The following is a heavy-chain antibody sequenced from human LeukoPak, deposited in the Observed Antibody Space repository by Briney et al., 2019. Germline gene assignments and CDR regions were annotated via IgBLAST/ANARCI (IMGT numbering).Heavy chain of an antibody. D-gene: IGHD3-22*01. CDR3: ARSYYYDSSGYYY. V-gene: IGHV4-39*01. CDR1: GGSISSSSYY. CDR2: IYYSGST. J-gene: IGHJ4*02. Sequence: SETLSLTCPVSGGSISSSSYYWGWIRQPPGKGLEWIGSIYYSGSTYYNPSLKSRVTISVDTSKNQFSLKLSSVTAADTAVYYCARSYYYDSSGYYYWGQGTLVTVSS.